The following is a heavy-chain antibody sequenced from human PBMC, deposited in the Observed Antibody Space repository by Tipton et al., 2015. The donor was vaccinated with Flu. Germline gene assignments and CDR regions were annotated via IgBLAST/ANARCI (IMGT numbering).Heavy chain of an antibody. CDR3: ARDPSLGMPDYFDY. CDR1: GDSIGSPYF. D-gene: IGHD2-2*01. J-gene: IGHJ4*02. Sequence: TLSLTCSVSGDSIGSPYFWGWIRQPPGKGLEWIGNTFHSGNTYLNPSLESRVTISADTSKKQFSLRLRSVTAADTAVYYCARDPSLGMPDYFDYWGQGTLVTASS. V-gene: IGHV4-38-2*02. CDR2: TFHSGNT.